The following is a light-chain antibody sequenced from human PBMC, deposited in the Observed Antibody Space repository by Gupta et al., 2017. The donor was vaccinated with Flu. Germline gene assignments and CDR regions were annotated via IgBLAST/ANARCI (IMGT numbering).Light chain of an antibody. CDR1: SIASES. J-gene: IGLJ3*02. CDR3: QVWESSSDQRV. Sequence: SYVLTQPPSVSVAPGQTASITCGGHSIASESVHWYQQKPGLAPVMVVYDDSDRPSGIPERISGSKSGHTATLTISRVEEGDEADYYCQVWESSSDQRVFGGGIKLTVL. V-gene: IGLV3-21*02. CDR2: DDS.